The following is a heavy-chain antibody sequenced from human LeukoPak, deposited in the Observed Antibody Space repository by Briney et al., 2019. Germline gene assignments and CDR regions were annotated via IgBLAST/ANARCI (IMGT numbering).Heavy chain of an antibody. V-gene: IGHV1-69*04. J-gene: IGHJ5*02. CDR3: ARRFYDSSGET. CDR1: GGTFSSYA. CDR2: IIPIFGIA. Sequence: SMKVSCKASGGTFSSYAISWVRQAPGQGLEWMGRIIPIFGIANYAQKFQGRVTITADKSTSTAYMELSSLRSEDTAVYYCARRFYDSSGETWGQGTLVTVSS. D-gene: IGHD3-22*01.